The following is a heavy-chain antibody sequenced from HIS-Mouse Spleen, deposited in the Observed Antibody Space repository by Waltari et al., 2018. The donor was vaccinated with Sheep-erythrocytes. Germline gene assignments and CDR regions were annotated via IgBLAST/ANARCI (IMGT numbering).Heavy chain of an antibody. CDR2: ISYDGSNK. CDR1: GFPFSSHG. D-gene: IGHD3-10*01. J-gene: IGHJ2*01. CDR3: AKDRGGYFDL. V-gene: IGHV3-30*18. Sequence: QVQLVESGGGVVQPGRSLRPSCAASGFPFSSHGMHWVRQAPGKGLEWVAVISYDGSNKYYADSVKGRFTISRDNSKNTLYLQMNSLRAEDTAVYYCAKDRGGYFDLWGRGTLVTVSS.